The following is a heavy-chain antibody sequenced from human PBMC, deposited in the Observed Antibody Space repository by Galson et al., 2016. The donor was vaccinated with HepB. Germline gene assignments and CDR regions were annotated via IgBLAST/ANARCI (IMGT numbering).Heavy chain of an antibody. CDR2: ITYSGTT. V-gene: IGHV4-39*01. J-gene: IGHJ5*02. D-gene: IGHD4-17*01. CDR1: GFPVRGSNYH. Sequence: SETLSLTCFVSGFPVRGSNYHWGWIRQSPGKGLEWVGSITYSGTTYYNPSLKSRVTVSVDTSRDHFSLMLESVTAADTAVYYCARQHPTGDAPDLWGQGTLVTVSS. CDR3: ARQHPTGDAPDL.